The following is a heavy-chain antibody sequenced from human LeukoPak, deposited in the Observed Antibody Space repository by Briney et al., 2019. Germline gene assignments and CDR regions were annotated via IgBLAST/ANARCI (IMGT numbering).Heavy chain of an antibody. J-gene: IGHJ4*02. V-gene: IGHV3-23*01. Sequence: PSETLSLTCAVYGGSFSGYYWSWIRQPPGKGLEWVSAISASGGTTYYADSVKGRFTISRDNSKNTLYLQMNSLRAEDTAVYYCAKAASRWAFDYWGQGTLVTVSS. CDR3: AKAASRWAFDY. CDR1: GGSFSGYY. D-gene: IGHD6-13*01. CDR2: ISASGGTT.